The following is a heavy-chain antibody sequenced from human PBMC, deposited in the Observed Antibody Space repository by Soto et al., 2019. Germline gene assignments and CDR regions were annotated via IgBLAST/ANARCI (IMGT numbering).Heavy chain of an antibody. V-gene: IGHV4-31*03. Sequence: TLSLTCTVSGGSISSGGYYWSWIRQHPGKGLEWIGYIYYSGSTYYNPSLKSRVTISVDTSKNQFSLKMTSVTAADTAMYFCKRAERFTRSWFDPRGQGTQVTVS. CDR3: KRAERFTRSWFDP. J-gene: IGHJ5*02. D-gene: IGHD3-10*01. CDR1: GGSISSGGYY. CDR2: IYYSGST.